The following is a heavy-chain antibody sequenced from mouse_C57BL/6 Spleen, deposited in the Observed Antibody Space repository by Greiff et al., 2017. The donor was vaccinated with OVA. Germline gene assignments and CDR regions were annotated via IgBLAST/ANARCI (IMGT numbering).Heavy chain of an antibody. CDR1: GYSITSGYY. J-gene: IGHJ4*01. CDR2: ISYDGSN. Sequence: EVKLQESGPGLVKPSQSLSLTCSVTGYSITSGYYWNWIRQFPGNKLEWMGYISYDGSNNYNPSLKNRISITRDTSKNQFFLKLNSVTTEDTATYYCARDGEAMDYWGQGTSVTVSS. V-gene: IGHV3-6*01. CDR3: ARDGEAMDY.